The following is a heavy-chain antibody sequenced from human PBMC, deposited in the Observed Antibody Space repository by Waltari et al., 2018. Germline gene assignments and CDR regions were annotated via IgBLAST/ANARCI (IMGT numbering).Heavy chain of an antibody. Sequence: QLVESGGGSVQPGGSLRLSCAASGFTFSNYWMHWVRQAPGKGLVWVSRINGDGGSTSYADSVKGRFTISRDNANNRLHLQMNSLRAEDTAVYYCTRTRYCSTTSCQVDWFDPWGQGTLVTVSS. CDR1: GFTFSNYW. CDR2: INGDGGST. J-gene: IGHJ5*02. D-gene: IGHD2-2*01. V-gene: IGHV3-74*01. CDR3: TRTRYCSTTSCQVDWFDP.